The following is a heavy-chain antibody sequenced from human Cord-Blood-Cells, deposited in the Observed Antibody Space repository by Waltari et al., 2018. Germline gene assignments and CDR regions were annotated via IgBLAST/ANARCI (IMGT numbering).Heavy chain of an antibody. D-gene: IGHD1-26*01. J-gene: IGHJ5*02. CDR3: SGELLNWFDP. CDR1: GFTFSSYA. V-gene: IGHV3-30-3*01. Sequence: QVQLVESGGGVVQPGRSLRLSCAASGFTFSSYAMHWVRQAPGKGLGWVAVISYDGSNKYYADSVKGRFTISSDNSKNTLYLQMNSLRAEDTAVYYCSGELLNWFDPWGQGTLVTVSS. CDR2: ISYDGSNK.